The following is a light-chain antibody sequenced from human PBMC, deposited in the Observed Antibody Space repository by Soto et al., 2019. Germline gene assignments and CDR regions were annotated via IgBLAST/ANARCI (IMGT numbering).Light chain of an antibody. CDR3: SSYTSSSTLP. J-gene: IGLJ1*01. CDR2: DVS. Sequence: QSALTQPASVSGSPVQSITISCTGTSSDVGGYSYVSWYQQHPGKAPKLMIYDVSNRPSGVSNRFSGSKSGNTASLTISGLQAEDEADYYCSSYTSSSTLPFGTGTKVTVL. V-gene: IGLV2-14*01. CDR1: SSDVGGYSY.